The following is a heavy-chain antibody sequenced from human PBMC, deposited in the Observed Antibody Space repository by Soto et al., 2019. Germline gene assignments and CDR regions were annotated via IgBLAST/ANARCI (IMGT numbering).Heavy chain of an antibody. CDR3: ARRGSGCYYDY. Sequence: EVQLLESGGGLVQPGGSLRLSCAASGFTFSSYAMRWVRQAPVKGLEWVSAISGSGGSTYYADSVKGRFTISRDNSKNTLYLQMNSLRAEATAVYYCARRGSGCYYDYWGQGTLVTVSS. CDR1: GFTFSSYA. V-gene: IGHV3-23*01. D-gene: IGHD6-19*01. J-gene: IGHJ4*02. CDR2: ISGSGGST.